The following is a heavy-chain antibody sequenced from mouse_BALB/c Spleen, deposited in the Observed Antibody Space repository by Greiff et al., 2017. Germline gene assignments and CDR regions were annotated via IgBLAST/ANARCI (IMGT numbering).Heavy chain of an antibody. J-gene: IGHJ4*01. CDR3: ARALGLLYAMDY. CDR1: GFAFSSYW. CDR2: IYPGDGDT. D-gene: IGHD3-1*01. V-gene: IGHV1-80*01. Sequence: VQLQQSGAELVRPGSSVKISCTASGFAFSSYWMNWVQQRPGQGLEWIGQIYPGDGDTNYNGKFKGKATLTADKSSSTAYMQLSSLTSEDSAVYFCARALGLLYAMDYWGQGTSVTVSS.